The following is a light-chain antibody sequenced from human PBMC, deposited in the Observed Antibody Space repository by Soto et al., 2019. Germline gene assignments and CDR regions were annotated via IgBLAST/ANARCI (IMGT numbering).Light chain of an antibody. CDR2: WAS. CDR1: QSLLHRSNNENY. V-gene: IGKV4-1*01. Sequence: DIVMTQSPDSLAVSLGERATINCKSSQSLLHRSNNENYLVWYQQKPGQPPKLLIYWASTRESGVPDRFSGSGSGTDFTLAISSLQAEDVAVYYCQQYYITPFTFGPGTKVDI. CDR3: QQYYITPFT. J-gene: IGKJ3*01.